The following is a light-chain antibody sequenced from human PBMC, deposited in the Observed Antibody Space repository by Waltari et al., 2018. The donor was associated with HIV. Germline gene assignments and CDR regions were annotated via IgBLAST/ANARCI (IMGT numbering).Light chain of an antibody. CDR3: YSYSDTSSSYV. J-gene: IGLJ1*01. CDR2: EVT. V-gene: IGLV2-23*02. Sequence: QSALTQPASVSGSPGQSITISCTGTSTDVGTFNLVSWYQQYPGKAPKLLIYEVTKRPSGASTRFSASKSGNTASLTISGLRAEDEAGYYCYSYSDTSSSYVFGTGTKVTVL. CDR1: STDVGTFNL.